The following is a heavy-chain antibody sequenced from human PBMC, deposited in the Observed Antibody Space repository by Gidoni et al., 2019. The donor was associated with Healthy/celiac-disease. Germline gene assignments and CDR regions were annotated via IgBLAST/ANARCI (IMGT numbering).Heavy chain of an antibody. V-gene: IGHV1-8*01. J-gene: IGHJ4*02. CDR1: GYPFTSYA. Sequence: QVQLVQSGAEVQKPGASVKVSCKASGYPFTSYAINWVRQATGQGLEWMGWMNPNSGNTGYAQKFQGRVTMTRKNSISTAYMELSSLRSEDTAVYYCARGLRRGPERFGNWGQGTLVTVSS. D-gene: IGHD3-10*01. CDR3: ARGLRRGPERFGN. CDR2: MNPNSGNT.